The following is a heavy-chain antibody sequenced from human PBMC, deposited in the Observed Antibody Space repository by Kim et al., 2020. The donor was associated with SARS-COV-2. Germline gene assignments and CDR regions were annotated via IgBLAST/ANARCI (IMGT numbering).Heavy chain of an antibody. D-gene: IGHD1-1*01. J-gene: IGHJ4*02. V-gene: IGHV3-21*01. CDR3: TRGGRPGVRTDY. CDR2: ISAASDYI. CDR1: GFTFSSQS. Sequence: GGSLRLSCAASGFTFSSQSMNWVRQAPGKGLEWVSSISAASDYIFYADSVKGRFTISRDNAKMSLFLQMNSLRAEDTALYYCTRGGRPGVRTDYWGQGTLVAAYS.